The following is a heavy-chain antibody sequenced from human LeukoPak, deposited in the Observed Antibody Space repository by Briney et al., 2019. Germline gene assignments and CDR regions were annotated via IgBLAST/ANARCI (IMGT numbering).Heavy chain of an antibody. D-gene: IGHD3-10*01. CDR1: GGSISSSSYY. V-gene: IGHV4-39*07. CDR2: IYYSGST. CDR3: ARGYGSGSYYHDY. Sequence: SETLSLTCTVSGGSISSSSYYWGWIRQPPGKGLEWIGSIYYSGSTYYNPSLKSRVTISVDTSKNQFSLKLSSVTAADTAVYYCARGYGSGSYYHDYWGQGTLVAVSS. J-gene: IGHJ4*02.